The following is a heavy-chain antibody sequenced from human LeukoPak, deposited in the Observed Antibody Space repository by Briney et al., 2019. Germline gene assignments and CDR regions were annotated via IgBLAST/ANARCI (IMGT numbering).Heavy chain of an antibody. V-gene: IGHV3-30-3*01. CDR1: GFTFSSYA. CDR2: ISYDGSNK. D-gene: IGHD6-19*01. J-gene: IGHJ5*02. Sequence: GGSLRLSCAASGFTFSSYAMHWVRQAPGKGLEWVAVISYDGSNKYYADSVKGRFTISRDNSKNTLYLQMNSLRAEDTAVNYCARETSSGWVNWFDPWGQGTLVTVSS. CDR3: ARETSSGWVNWFDP.